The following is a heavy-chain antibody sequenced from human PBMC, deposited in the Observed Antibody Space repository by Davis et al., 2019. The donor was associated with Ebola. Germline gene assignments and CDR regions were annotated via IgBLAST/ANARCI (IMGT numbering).Heavy chain of an antibody. Sequence: PSETLSLTCSVSGGSGTNYYWTWIRQPPGKGLEWIGYIKYSGSTMSNPSLKSRVTMSVDTSKNQFSLNLSSVTAADTAVYFCARDRYFYYMDVWGKGTTVIVSS. CDR2: IKYSGST. V-gene: IGHV4-59*02. J-gene: IGHJ6*03. CDR3: ARDRYFYYMDV. CDR1: GGSGTNYY.